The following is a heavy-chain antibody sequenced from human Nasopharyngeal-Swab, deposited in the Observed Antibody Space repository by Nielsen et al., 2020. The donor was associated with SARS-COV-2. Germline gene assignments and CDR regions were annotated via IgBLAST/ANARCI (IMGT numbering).Heavy chain of an antibody. CDR3: ARGPQGGSRRPYYFDY. Sequence: WIRQPPGQGLEWIGEINHSGSTNYTPALKIRVTISVDPSKNQFSLKLSSVTAADTAVYYCARGPQGGSRRPYYFDYWGQGTLVTVSS. J-gene: IGHJ4*02. V-gene: IGHV4-34*01. CDR2: INHSGST. D-gene: IGHD1-26*01.